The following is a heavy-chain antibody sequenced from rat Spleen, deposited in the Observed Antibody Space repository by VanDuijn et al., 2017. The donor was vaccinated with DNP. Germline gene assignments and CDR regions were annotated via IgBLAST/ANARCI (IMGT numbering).Heavy chain of an antibody. CDR1: GFTFSNYG. Sequence: EVQLVESGGGLVQPGRSLKLSCAASGFTFSNYGMAWVRQAPTKGLEWVASITTGGSNTYYRDSVKGRFTISRYNAKNTQYLQMDSLRSEDTANYYCTRMATIAGDYWGQGVMVTVSS. CDR2: ITTGGSNT. D-gene: IGHD1-2*01. CDR3: TRMATIAGDY. J-gene: IGHJ2*01. V-gene: IGHV5S13*01.